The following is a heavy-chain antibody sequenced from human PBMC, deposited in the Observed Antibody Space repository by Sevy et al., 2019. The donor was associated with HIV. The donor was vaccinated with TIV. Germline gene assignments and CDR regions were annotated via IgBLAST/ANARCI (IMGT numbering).Heavy chain of an antibody. D-gene: IGHD2-2*02. CDR3: AKDMGGVGDCSSTSCYISVAFDI. V-gene: IGHV3-9*01. Sequence: GGSLRLSCAASGFTFDDYAMHWVRQAPGKGLEWVSGISWNSGSIGYAYSVKGRFTISRDNAKNSLYLQMNSLRAEDTALYYCAKDMGGVGDCSSTSCYISVAFDIWGQGTMVTVSS. CDR2: ISWNSGSI. J-gene: IGHJ3*02. CDR1: GFTFDDYA.